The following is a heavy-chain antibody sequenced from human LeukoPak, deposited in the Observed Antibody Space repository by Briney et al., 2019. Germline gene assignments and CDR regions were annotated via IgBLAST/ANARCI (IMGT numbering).Heavy chain of an antibody. V-gene: IGHV3-74*01. D-gene: IGHD6-6*01. CDR3: ARGPNSNWSGLDF. CDR2: ISPTGSTT. CDR1: GFSFSGHW. Sequence: GGSLRLSCTASGFSFSGHWMHWARQLPGKGPVWVSRISPTGSTTSYGDSVKGRFTVSRDNAKNTLYLQVNNLRAEDTAVYYCARGPNSNWSGLDFWGQGTLLTVSS. J-gene: IGHJ4*02.